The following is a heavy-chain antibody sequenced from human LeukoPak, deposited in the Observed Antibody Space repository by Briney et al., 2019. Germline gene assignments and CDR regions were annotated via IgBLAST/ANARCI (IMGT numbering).Heavy chain of an antibody. CDR2: AHYESKWKN. CDR1: GDSVSSSTTG. V-gene: IGHV6-1*01. J-gene: IGHJ4*02. Sequence: SQTLSLTCTISGDSVSSSTTGWNWIRQSPSRGLEWLGRAHYESKWKNDYAESVKSRITINPDTSKNQFSLQLNSVTPEDTAVYFCARGFLMRGFDYWGQGTLVTVSS. CDR3: ARGFLMRGFDY.